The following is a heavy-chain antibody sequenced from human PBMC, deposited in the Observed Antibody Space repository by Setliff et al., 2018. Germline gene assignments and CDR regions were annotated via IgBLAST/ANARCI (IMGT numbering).Heavy chain of an antibody. CDR2: IFHSGSAA. Sequence: SETLSLTCTVSGGSISSPNYYWSWIRQSPGKGLEWIGYIFHSGSAAYYNPSLQGRGAISMDASKNRFSLNLTSVTAADTAVYYCTTRAFDYWGQGTLVTVSS. J-gene: IGHJ4*02. CDR3: TTRAFDY. CDR1: GGSISSPNYY. V-gene: IGHV4-30-4*08.